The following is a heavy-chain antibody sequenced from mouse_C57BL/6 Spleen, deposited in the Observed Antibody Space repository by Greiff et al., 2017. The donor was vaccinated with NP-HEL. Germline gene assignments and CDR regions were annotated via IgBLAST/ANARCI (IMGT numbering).Heavy chain of an antibody. J-gene: IGHJ3*01. CDR1: GYSFTDYN. Sequence: EVQLQQSGPELVKPGASVKISCKASGYSFTDYNMNWVKQSNGKSLEWIGVLNPNYGKHSYNQKFKAKATLTVDKASSTAYMKLNSLTSEDYAVYYCARDLRATVAEPPAYWGQGTLVTVSA. CDR2: LNPNYGKH. D-gene: IGHD1-1*01. V-gene: IGHV1-39*01. CDR3: ARDLRATVAEPPAY.